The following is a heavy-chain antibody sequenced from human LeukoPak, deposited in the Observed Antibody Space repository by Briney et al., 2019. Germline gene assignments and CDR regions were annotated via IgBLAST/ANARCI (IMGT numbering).Heavy chain of an antibody. CDR3: ARDFLGSMDV. Sequence: GGSLRLSCAASGFTFRNYVIHWVRQAPGKGLEWVAVTSSDLNVKLYADSVKGRFTISRENAKNSLYLQMNSLRAEDTAVYYCARDFLGSMDVWGQGTTVTVSS. CDR1: GFTFRNYV. D-gene: IGHD2/OR15-2a*01. V-gene: IGHV3-30*14. CDR2: TSSDLNVK. J-gene: IGHJ6*02.